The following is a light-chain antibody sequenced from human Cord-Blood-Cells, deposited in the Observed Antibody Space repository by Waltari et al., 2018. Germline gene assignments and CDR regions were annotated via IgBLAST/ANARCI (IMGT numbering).Light chain of an antibody. CDR1: SSDVGCYNL. CDR3: CSYAGSSTV. CDR2: AGS. Sequence: QSALTQPASVSGSPGQSITISCTGTSSDVGCYNLVSWYQQHPGKAPKLMIYAGSKRPSGVSNRFSGSKSGNTASLTISGLQAEDEADYHCCSYAGSSTVFGGGTKLTVL. V-gene: IGLV2-23*01. J-gene: IGLJ2*01.